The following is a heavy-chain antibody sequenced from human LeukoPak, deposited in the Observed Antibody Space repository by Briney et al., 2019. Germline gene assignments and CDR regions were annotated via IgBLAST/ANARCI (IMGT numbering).Heavy chain of an antibody. J-gene: IGHJ4*02. CDR1: GFTFSSYG. CDR3: AKVRSTSDHFDY. Sequence: PGGSLRLSCAASGFTFSSYGMHWVRQAPGKGLEWVAVISYDGSNKYYADSVKGRFTISRDNSKNTLYLQMNSLRAEDTAVYYCAKVRSTSDHFDYXGXGTLVTVSS. CDR2: ISYDGSNK. V-gene: IGHV3-30*18. D-gene: IGHD2-2*01.